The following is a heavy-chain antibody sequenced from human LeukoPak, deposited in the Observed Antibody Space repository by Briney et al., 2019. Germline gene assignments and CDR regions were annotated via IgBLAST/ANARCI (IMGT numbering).Heavy chain of an antibody. CDR1: GFTFSTYA. J-gene: IGHJ4*02. Sequence: GGSLRLSCAASGFTFSTYAMHWVRRAPGKGLEWVAVISYDGSNKYYADSVKGRFTISRDNSKNTLYLQMNSLRAEDTAVYYCARDSGAGWELPKYYFDYWGQGTLVTVSS. CDR2: ISYDGSNK. D-gene: IGHD1-26*01. V-gene: IGHV3-30-3*01. CDR3: ARDSGAGWELPKYYFDY.